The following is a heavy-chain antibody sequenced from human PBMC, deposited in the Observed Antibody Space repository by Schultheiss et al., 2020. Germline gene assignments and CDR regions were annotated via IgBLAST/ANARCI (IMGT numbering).Heavy chain of an antibody. D-gene: IGHD2-2*01. Sequence: GESLKISCAASGFTFSSYGMHWVRQAPGKGLEWVAVISYDGSNKYHADSVKGRFTISRDNSKNTLYLQMNSLRAEDTALYYCAKDSSTRRSYYYGMDVWGQGTTVTVSS. CDR1: GFTFSSYG. CDR2: ISYDGSNK. V-gene: IGHV3-30*18. J-gene: IGHJ6*02. CDR3: AKDSSTRRSYYYGMDV.